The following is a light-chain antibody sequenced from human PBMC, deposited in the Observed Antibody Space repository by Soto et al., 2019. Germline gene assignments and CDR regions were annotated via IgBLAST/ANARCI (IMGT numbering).Light chain of an antibody. CDR1: SSDVGGYNY. Sequence: QSALTQPASVSGSPGQSITISCTGTSSDVGGYNYVSWYQQHPGKAPRLLIYDVTRRPSGVSNRFSASKSGNTASLTISGLQAEDEADYYCTSYTGTSAPGVFGGGTKLTVL. CDR3: TSYTGTSAPGV. J-gene: IGLJ3*02. V-gene: IGLV2-14*03. CDR2: DVT.